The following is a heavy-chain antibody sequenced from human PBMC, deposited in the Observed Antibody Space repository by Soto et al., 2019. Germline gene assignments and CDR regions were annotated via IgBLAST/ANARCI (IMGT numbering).Heavy chain of an antibody. V-gene: IGHV3-64D*08. CDR2: ISSDGSSK. J-gene: IGHJ3*02. CDR3: VKEPPYYYGSGSALDAFDI. Sequence: GGSLRLSCSTSGFTFNSYGMHWVRQAPGKGLEYVSAISSDGSSKYYADSVKGRFTISRDNSKNTLYLQMSSLRAEDTAVYYCVKEPPYYYGSGSALDAFDIWGQGTMVTVSS. D-gene: IGHD3-10*01. CDR1: GFTFNSYG.